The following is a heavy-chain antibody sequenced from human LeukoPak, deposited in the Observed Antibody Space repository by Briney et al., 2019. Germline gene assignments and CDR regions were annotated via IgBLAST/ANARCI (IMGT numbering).Heavy chain of an antibody. J-gene: IGHJ4*02. CDR2: INDGGSGK. CDR3: ARVPIDY. CDR1: GFVFSNYW. Sequence: GGSLRLSCAASGFVFSNYWMTWVRQAPGKGLEWVASINDGGSGKYYVDSVKGRFTISRDNAQKSLYLEMHSLRAEDTAVYYCARVPIDYWGQGTLVTVSS. V-gene: IGHV3-7*03.